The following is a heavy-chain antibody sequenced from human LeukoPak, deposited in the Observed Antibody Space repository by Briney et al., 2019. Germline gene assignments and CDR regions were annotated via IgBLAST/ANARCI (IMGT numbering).Heavy chain of an antibody. CDR1: GFTFSSYA. V-gene: IGHV3-30*04. Sequence: GRSLRLSCAASGFTFSSYAMHWVRQAPGKGLEWVSLLAYDGTNKQYEYSLKGRFTISRDNSRNTVDLQMNDLRVEDTAVYYCARGGPLGDTNRFDFWGQGALVTVSA. J-gene: IGHJ4*02. D-gene: IGHD3-10*01. CDR3: ARGGPLGDTNRFDF. CDR2: LAYDGTNK.